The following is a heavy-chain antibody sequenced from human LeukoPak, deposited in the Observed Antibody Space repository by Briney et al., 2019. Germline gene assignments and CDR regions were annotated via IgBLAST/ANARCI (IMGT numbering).Heavy chain of an antibody. CDR3: ATGGSLAAAGDY. D-gene: IGHD6-13*01. CDR2: IYNSEST. V-gene: IGHV4-61*03. CDR1: GGSVSSGHYY. J-gene: IGHJ4*02. Sequence: KASETLSLTCTVSGGSVSSGHYYWSWIRQPPGKGLGWIGYIYNSESTNYNPSLKSRVTISVDTSKNHFSLKLSSVTAADTAVYYCATGGSLAAAGDYWGQGTLVTVSS.